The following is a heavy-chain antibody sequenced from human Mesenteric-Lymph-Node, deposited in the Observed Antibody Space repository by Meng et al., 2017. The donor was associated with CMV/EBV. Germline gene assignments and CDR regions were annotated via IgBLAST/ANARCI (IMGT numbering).Heavy chain of an antibody. J-gene: IGHJ4*02. CDR2: ISGSGGST. V-gene: IGHV3-23*01. CDR1: GFTFSSYA. D-gene: IGHD3-10*01. Sequence: SGFTFSSYAMSWVRQAPGKGLEWVSAISGSGGSTYYADSVKGRFTISRDNSKNTLYLQMNSLRAEDTAVYYCAKDRLWFGGTSFDYWGQGTLVTVSS. CDR3: AKDRLWFGGTSFDY.